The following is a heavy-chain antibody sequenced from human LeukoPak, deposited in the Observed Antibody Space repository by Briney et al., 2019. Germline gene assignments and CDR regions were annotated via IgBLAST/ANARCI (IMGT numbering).Heavy chain of an antibody. CDR1: GYNFINYA. D-gene: IGHD6-13*01. V-gene: IGHV1-18*01. CDR2: INPYNGNS. CDR3: ARDRIAAAVLDY. Sequence: ASVKVSCKASGYNFINYAISWVRQAPGQGLEWMGWINPYNGNSKYAQKFQGRVTMTTGTSTNTAYMELRSLRSDDTAVFFCARDRIAAAVLDYWGQGTLVTVSS. J-gene: IGHJ4*02.